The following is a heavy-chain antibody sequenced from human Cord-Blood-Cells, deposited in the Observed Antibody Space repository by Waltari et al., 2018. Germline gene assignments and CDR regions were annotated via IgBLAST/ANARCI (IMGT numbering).Heavy chain of an antibody. CDR2: INQRGST. CDR1: GGCFSGYY. V-gene: IGHV4-34*01. Sequence: QVPLQPWGAGLLKPSETLPLTCAVYGGCFSGYYWGWIRQPPGKGLEGIGEINQRGSTNYTPSLKSRVTISVDTAKNQFSLKLSSVTAADTAVYYCARDIVGANDAFDIWGQGTMVTVSS. J-gene: IGHJ3*02. D-gene: IGHD1-26*01. CDR3: ARDIVGANDAFDI.